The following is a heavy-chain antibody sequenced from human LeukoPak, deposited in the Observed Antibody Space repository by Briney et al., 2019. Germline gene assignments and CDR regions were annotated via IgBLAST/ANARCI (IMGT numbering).Heavy chain of an antibody. D-gene: IGHD1-26*01. V-gene: IGHV4-59*08. CDR2: IYYSGST. Sequence: PSETLSLTCTVSGGSIGSYYWNWIRQPPGKELEWIGYIYYSGSTNYNPSLKSRVTISVDTSKNQFSLKLSSVTAADTAVYYCARRGMGARAFDIWGQGTMVTVSS. CDR1: GGSIGSYY. J-gene: IGHJ3*02. CDR3: ARRGMGARAFDI.